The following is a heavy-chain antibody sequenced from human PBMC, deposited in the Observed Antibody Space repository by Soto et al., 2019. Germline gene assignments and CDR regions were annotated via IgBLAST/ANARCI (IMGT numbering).Heavy chain of an antibody. D-gene: IGHD3-16*01. CDR1: AGTFSSYS. V-gene: IGHV1-69*13. CDR3: ARVRSSRGLGGSDAFDI. CDR2: IIPIFGTA. Sequence: SVKVSCKASAGTFSSYSISWVRQAPGQGLEWMGGIIPIFGTANYAQKFQGRVTITADESTSTAYMELSSLRSEDTAVYYCARVRSSRGLGGSDAFDIWGQGTMVTVSS. J-gene: IGHJ3*02.